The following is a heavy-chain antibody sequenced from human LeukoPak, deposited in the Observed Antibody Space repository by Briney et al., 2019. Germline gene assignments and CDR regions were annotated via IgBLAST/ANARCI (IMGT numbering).Heavy chain of an antibody. CDR1: GGSISSYY. Sequence: SETLSLTCTVAGGSISSYYWGWIRQPPGKGLEWIGYIYYSGSTNYNPSLKSRVTISVDTSKNQFSLKLSSVTAADTAVYYCARHRLYYYDSSGYYYEIAFDYWGQGTLVTVSS. CDR2: IYYSGST. J-gene: IGHJ4*02. D-gene: IGHD3-22*01. CDR3: ARHRLYYYDSSGYYYEIAFDY. V-gene: IGHV4-59*08.